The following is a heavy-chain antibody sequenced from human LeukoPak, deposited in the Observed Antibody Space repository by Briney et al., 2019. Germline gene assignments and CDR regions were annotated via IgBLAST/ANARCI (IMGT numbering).Heavy chain of an antibody. J-gene: IGHJ6*03. V-gene: IGHV3-21*01. Sequence: GGSLRLSCAASGFTFSSYSMNWVRQAPGKGLEWVSSISSSSSYIYYADSVKGRFTISRDNAKNSLYLQMNSLRAEDTAVYYCAREGYCSSTSCSYYMDVWGKGTTVTISS. D-gene: IGHD2-2*01. CDR1: GFTFSSYS. CDR3: AREGYCSSTSCSYYMDV. CDR2: ISSSSSYI.